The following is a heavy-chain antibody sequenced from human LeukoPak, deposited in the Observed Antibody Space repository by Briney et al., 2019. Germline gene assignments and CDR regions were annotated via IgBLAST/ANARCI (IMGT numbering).Heavy chain of an antibody. CDR2: IYPADSDS. CDR3: ARLWDSSFDY. D-gene: IGHD6-19*01. CDR1: GYRLTNNW. Sequence: GESLKISCKISGYRLTNNWIGWVRQMPGKRLEWMGIIYPADSDSKYSPSFQGQVTISADKSISTAYLQWSSLKASDTAMYYCARLWDSSFDYWGQGTLVTVSS. V-gene: IGHV5-51*01. J-gene: IGHJ4*02.